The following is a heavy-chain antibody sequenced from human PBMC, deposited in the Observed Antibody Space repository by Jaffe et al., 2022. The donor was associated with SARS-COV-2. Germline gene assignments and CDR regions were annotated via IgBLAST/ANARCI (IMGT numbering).Heavy chain of an antibody. J-gene: IGHJ6*02. V-gene: IGHV3-33*01. CDR1: GFTFSSYG. CDR3: ARADPDSGYDFFYYGMDV. Sequence: QVQLVESGGGVVQPGRSLRLSCAASGFTFSSYGMHWVRQAPGKGLEWVAVIWYDGSNKYYADSVKGRFTISRDNSKNTLYLQMNSLRAEDTAVYYCARADPDSGYDFFYYGMDVWGQGTTVTVSS. CDR2: IWYDGSNK. D-gene: IGHD5-12*01.